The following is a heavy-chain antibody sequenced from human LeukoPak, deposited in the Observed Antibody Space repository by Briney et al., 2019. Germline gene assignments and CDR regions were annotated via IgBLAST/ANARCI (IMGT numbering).Heavy chain of an antibody. Sequence: GGSLRLSCEGSAFIFSGHWMNWVRQTPGKGLEWVASIKEDGSERQYVDSVKGRFSISRDNTKGSLFLQLNSLRAEDTAVYYCSKDLSGAHDYWGQGTVVTVSS. J-gene: IGHJ4*02. D-gene: IGHD4-17*01. CDR3: SKDLSGAHDY. CDR2: IKEDGSER. CDR1: AFIFSGHW. V-gene: IGHV3-7*03.